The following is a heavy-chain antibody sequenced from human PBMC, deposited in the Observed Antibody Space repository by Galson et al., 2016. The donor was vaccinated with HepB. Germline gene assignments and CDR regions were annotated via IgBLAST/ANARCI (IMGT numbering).Heavy chain of an antibody. D-gene: IGHD6-13*01. V-gene: IGHV1-46*01. CDR2: INSNGGST. CDR1: GYTFTRYY. J-gene: IGHJ1*01. Sequence: SVKVSCKASGYTFTRYYMHWVRQAPGQGLEWMGIINSNGGSTSYSQKFQGRVTMTRDTSTSTVYMELSSLRSEDTAVYYCARASSRDSSSWYGAGYFQHWGQGTLVTVSS. CDR3: ARASSRDSSSWYGAGYFQH.